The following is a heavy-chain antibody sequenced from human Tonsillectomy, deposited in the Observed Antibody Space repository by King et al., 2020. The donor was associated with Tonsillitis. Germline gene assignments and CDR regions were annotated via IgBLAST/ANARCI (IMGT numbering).Heavy chain of an antibody. CDR3: ARGSNYYNYYMDV. Sequence: VQLVRSGAEVKRPGESLKISGKGSGYSFTSYWIGWVGQMPGKGLEWMGIIYPGETETKYSPPFQGQVTSSADKSISTAYLQWSSLKAADTAKYYCARGSNYYNYYMDVWGKGTTVTVSS. V-gene: IGHV5-51*03. D-gene: IGHD3-10*01. J-gene: IGHJ6*03. CDR2: IYPGETET. CDR1: GYSFTSYW.